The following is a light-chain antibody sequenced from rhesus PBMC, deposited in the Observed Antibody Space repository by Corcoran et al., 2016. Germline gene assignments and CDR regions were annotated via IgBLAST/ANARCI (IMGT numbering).Light chain of an antibody. CDR2: EVL. CDR1: SSAIGGYNR. J-gene: IGLJ1*01. CDR3: SSYASSNTYI. V-gene: IGLV2-13*03. Sequence: QAAPTQSPSVSGSPGPSVPLSCTGTSSAIGGYNRVSWYQQHPGKAPKLVIFEVLKRPSGVSDRFSGSKSDNTDSLTISGLQHEDEADYYCSSYASSNTYIFGPGTRLTVL.